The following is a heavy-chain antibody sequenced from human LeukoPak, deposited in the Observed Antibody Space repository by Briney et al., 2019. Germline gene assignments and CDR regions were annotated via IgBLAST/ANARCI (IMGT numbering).Heavy chain of an antibody. Sequence: GASVKVSCKASGYTFTGYYMHWVRQAPGQGLEWMGWINPNSGGTNYAQKFQGRVTMTRDTSISTAYMELSRLRSDDTAVYYCAAVQDCSGGSCYLDAFDIWGQGTVVSVSS. CDR2: INPNSGGT. J-gene: IGHJ3*02. CDR3: AAVQDCSGGSCYLDAFDI. D-gene: IGHD2-15*01. CDR1: GYTFTGYY. V-gene: IGHV1-2*02.